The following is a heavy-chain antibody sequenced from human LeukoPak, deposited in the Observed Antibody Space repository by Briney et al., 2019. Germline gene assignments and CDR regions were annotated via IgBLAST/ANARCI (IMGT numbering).Heavy chain of an antibody. CDR3: ARQGGLRLFDY. J-gene: IGHJ4*02. D-gene: IGHD5-12*01. Sequence: ASETLSLTCTVSGGSISSSSYYWDWIRQPPGKGLEWIGSIYYSGSTYYNPSLKSRVTISVDTSKNQFSLKLSSVTAADTAVYYCARQGGLRLFDYWGQGTLVTVSS. CDR1: GGSISSSSYY. CDR2: IYYSGST. V-gene: IGHV4-39*01.